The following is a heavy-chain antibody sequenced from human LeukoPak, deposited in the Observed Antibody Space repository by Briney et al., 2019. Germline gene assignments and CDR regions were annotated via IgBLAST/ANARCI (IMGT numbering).Heavy chain of an antibody. CDR3: AKYLGVVVVPAAILLGAYGMDV. J-gene: IGHJ6*02. D-gene: IGHD2-2*02. V-gene: IGHV3-23*01. CDR1: GFTFSSYW. CDR2: ISGSGGST. Sequence: GGSLRLSCAASGFTFSSYWMSWVRQAPGKGLEWVSAISGSGGSTYYAGSVKGRFTISRDNSKNTLYLQMNSLRAEDTAVYYCAKYLGVVVVPAAILLGAYGMDVWGQGTTVTVSS.